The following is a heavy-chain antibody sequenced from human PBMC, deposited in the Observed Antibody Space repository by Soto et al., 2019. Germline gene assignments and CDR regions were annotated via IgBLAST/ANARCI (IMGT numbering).Heavy chain of an antibody. Sequence: SDTLSLACTFSVLTFVIDSYVLDFACILHPPGKGLEWIVSIDNGGNTYYNPPLKSRVIISADTSKNQFSLSLNSVTAADTAVSYCVQSYLLAAHNWGQRTMVTVSS. CDR2: IDNGGNT. CDR1: VLTFVIDSYVLD. D-gene: IGHD1-26*01. V-gene: IGHV4-39*01. J-gene: IGHJ4*02. CDR3: VQSYLLAAHN.